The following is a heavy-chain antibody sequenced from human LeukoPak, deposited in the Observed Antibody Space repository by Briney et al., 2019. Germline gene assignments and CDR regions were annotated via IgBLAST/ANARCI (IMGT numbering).Heavy chain of an antibody. CDR2: ISAYNGNT. V-gene: IGHV1-18*01. CDR1: GYTFTIYG. Sequence: ASVKVSCKASGYTFTIYGISWVRQAPGQGLEWMGWISAYNGNTNYAQKLQGRVTMTTDTSTSTAYMELRSLRSDDTAVYYCARDSVVVVITQTFDYWGQGTLVTVSS. CDR3: ARDSVVVVITQTFDY. J-gene: IGHJ4*02. D-gene: IGHD3-22*01.